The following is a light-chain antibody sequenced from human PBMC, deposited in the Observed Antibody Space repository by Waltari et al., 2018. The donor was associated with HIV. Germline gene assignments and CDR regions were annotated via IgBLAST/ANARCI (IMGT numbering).Light chain of an antibody. Sequence: QSALPQPRSVSGSPGQSVTISCTATSSAVGSYNYVSWYQQHPGKPPKLMIYDVNKRPSGVPDRFSGSKSGNTAPLNIPGLQAEEESDYYCCSYAGIWGVFGTGTKVTVL. CDR1: SSAVGSYNY. J-gene: IGLJ1*01. CDR3: CSYAGIWGV. V-gene: IGLV2-11*01. CDR2: DVN.